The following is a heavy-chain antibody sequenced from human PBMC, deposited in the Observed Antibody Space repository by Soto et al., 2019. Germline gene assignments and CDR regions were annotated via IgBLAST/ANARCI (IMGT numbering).Heavy chain of an antibody. CDR3: ARHGSIFGVGYYFDY. CDR1: GYSFSTYW. J-gene: IGHJ4*02. Sequence: PGESLKISCKASGYSFSTYWIGWVRQMPGKGLEWMGIIYPGDSDTRYSPSFQGQVTISADKSISTAYLQWSSLKASDTAMYYCARHGSIFGVGYYFDYWGQGTLVTVSS. CDR2: IYPGDSDT. V-gene: IGHV5-51*01. D-gene: IGHD3-3*02.